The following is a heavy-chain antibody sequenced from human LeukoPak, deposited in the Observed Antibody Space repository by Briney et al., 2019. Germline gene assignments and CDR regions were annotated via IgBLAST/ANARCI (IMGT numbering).Heavy chain of an antibody. Sequence: PSETLSLTCTVSGGSISSSSYYWGWIRQPPGKGLEWIGSIYYSGSTYYNPSLKSRVTISVDTSKNQFSLKLSSVTAADTAVYHCARVQSRWLQILWYFDYWGQGTLVTVSS. V-gene: IGHV4-39*07. D-gene: IGHD5-24*01. J-gene: IGHJ4*02. CDR3: ARVQSRWLQILWYFDY. CDR2: IYYSGST. CDR1: GGSISSSSYY.